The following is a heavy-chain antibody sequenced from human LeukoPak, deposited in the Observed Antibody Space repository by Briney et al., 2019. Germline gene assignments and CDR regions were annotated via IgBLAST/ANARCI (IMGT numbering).Heavy chain of an antibody. D-gene: IGHD2-2*01. V-gene: IGHV3-30*04. CDR1: GFTFSSYA. CDR2: ISFDGSDI. CDR3: ARDPAPFYYYYYMDV. J-gene: IGHJ6*03. Sequence: PGRSLRLSCAASGFTFSSYALHWVRQAPGKGLKWVAIISFDGSDIYYADSMKGRFTISRDNSKHTLYLQMNSLRAEDTAVYYCARDPAPFYYYYYMDVWGKGTTVTVSS.